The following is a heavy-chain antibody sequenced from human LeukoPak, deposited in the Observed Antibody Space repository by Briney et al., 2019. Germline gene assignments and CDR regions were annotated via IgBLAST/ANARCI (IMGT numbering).Heavy chain of an antibody. V-gene: IGHV4-30-2*01. D-gene: IGHD6-19*01. Sequence: SETLSLTCAVSGGSISSGGYSWSWIRQPPGKGLEWIGYIYHSGSTYYNPSLKSRVTISVDRSKNQLSLRLSSVTAADTAIYCARAVSGRFDYWGQGTLVTVSS. J-gene: IGHJ4*02. CDR3: ARAVSGRFDY. CDR1: GGSISSGGYS. CDR2: IYHSGST.